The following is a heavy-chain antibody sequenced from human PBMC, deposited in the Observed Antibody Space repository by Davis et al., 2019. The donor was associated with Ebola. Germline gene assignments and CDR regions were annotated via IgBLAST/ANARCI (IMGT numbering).Heavy chain of an antibody. Sequence: SETLSLTCTASGGSISSYYWSWIRQPPGKGLAWIGYIYYSGSTNYNPSLKSRVTISVDKSKNQFSLKLSSVTAADTAVYYCARHNIVVVTAIPYLDYWGQGTLVTVSS. CDR3: ARHNIVVVTAIPYLDY. D-gene: IGHD2-21*02. CDR2: IYYSGST. J-gene: IGHJ4*02. V-gene: IGHV4-59*08. CDR1: GGSISSYY.